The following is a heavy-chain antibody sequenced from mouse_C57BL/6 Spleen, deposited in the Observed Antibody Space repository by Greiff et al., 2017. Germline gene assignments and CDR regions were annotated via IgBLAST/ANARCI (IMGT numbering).Heavy chain of an antibody. D-gene: IGHD2-4*01. CDR1: GYAFSSSW. CDR3: ARSGIYYDYDWYFDV. Sequence: QVQLKESGPELVKPGASVKISCKASGYAFSSSWMNWVKQRPGKGLEWIGRIYPGDGDTNYNGKFKGKATLTADKSSSTAYMQLSSLTSEDSAVYFCARSGIYYDYDWYFDVWGTGTTVTVSS. J-gene: IGHJ1*03. CDR2: IYPGDGDT. V-gene: IGHV1-82*01.